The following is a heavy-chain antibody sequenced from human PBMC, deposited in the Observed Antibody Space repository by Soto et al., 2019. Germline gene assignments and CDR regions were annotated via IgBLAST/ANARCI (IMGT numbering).Heavy chain of an antibody. CDR1: GFSFSSYW. J-gene: IGHJ4*02. CDR2: IAHDGSEK. D-gene: IGHD7-27*01. CDR3: ARESNAHFDY. Sequence: EVQLVESGGGLVQPGGSLRLSCAVSGFSFSSYWMSWVRQAPGRGLEWVAMIAHDGSEKFYVDSVKGRFTISRDNTKNSLYLQMNSLRAEDTALYYCARESNAHFDYWGQGTMVTVSS. V-gene: IGHV3-7*01.